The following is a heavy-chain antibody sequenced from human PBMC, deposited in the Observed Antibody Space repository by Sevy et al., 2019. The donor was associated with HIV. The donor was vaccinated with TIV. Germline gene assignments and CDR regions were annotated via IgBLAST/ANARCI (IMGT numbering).Heavy chain of an antibody. J-gene: IGHJ3*01. V-gene: IGHV3-23*01. CDR2: ISGPGYGT. CDR3: AKALNPALESMLEVNLRSLKGFDV. D-gene: IGHD3-22*01. Sequence: GGSLRLSCAASGFTFNTHAMNWVRQAPGKGLEWVSVISGPGYGTNYEDSVKGRFTISRDNSKNTLFLQMNSLRDDDTAVYYCAKALNPALESMLEVNLRSLKGFDVWGQGTMVTVSS. CDR1: GFTFNTHA.